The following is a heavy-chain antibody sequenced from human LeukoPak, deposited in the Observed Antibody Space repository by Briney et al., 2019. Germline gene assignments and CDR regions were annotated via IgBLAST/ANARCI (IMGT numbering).Heavy chain of an antibody. V-gene: IGHV3-23*01. J-gene: IGHJ4*02. D-gene: IGHD1-1*01. CDR2: ISGSGGST. CDR3: AKPHPNWNLRWAFDY. Sequence: PGGSLRLSCAASGFTFSSYGMSWVRQAPGKGLEWVSAISGSGGSTYYADSVKGRFTISRDNSKNTLYLQMNSLRAEDTAVYYCAKPHPNWNLRWAFDYWGQGTLVTVSS. CDR1: GFTFSSYG.